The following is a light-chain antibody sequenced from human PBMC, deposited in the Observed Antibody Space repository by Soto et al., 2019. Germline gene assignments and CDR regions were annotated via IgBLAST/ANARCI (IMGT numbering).Light chain of an antibody. CDR1: SSNIGAGYD. CDR2: GNS. CDR3: QSYDSSLSVV. J-gene: IGLJ2*01. Sequence: QSVLTQPPSVSGAPGQRVTISCTGSSSNIGAGYDVHWYQQLLGTAPKLLIYGNSNRPSGVPDRFSGSKSGTSDSLAITGLQAEDEADYYCQSYDSSLSVVFGGGTKLTVL. V-gene: IGLV1-40*01.